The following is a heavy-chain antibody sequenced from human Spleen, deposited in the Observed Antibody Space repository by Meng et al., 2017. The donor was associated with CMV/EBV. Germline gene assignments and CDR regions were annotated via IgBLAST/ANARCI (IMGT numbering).Heavy chain of an antibody. J-gene: IGHJ4*02. V-gene: IGHV3-72*01. CDR2: IRNKANSYTT. CDR1: GFSFSDHY. CDR3: ATTVGD. D-gene: IGHD3-16*01. Sequence: GGSLRLSCAASGFSFSDHYMDWVRQAPGKGLEWVGRIRNKANSYTTEYATSVKGRFTISRDDSKNSLYLQINSLKTEDTAVYYCATTVGDWGQGTLVTVSS.